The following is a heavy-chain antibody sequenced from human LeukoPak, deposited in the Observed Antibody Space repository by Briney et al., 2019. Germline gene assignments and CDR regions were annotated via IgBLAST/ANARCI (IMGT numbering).Heavy chain of an antibody. CDR2: IYYSGSA. Sequence: SETLSLTCTVSGGSISSGGYYWSWIRQHPGKGLEWIGYIYYSGSAYYNPSLKSRVTISVDTSENQFSLKLSSVTAADTAVYYCARAHDSSGYYVRYWGQGTLVTVSS. V-gene: IGHV4-31*03. CDR3: ARAHDSSGYYVRY. D-gene: IGHD3-22*01. CDR1: GGSISSGGYY. J-gene: IGHJ4*02.